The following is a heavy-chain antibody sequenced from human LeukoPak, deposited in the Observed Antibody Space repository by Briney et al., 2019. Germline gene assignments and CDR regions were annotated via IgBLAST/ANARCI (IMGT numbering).Heavy chain of an antibody. J-gene: IGHJ4*02. CDR3: ARDLMVRGYDY. CDR1: GGSFSGYY. V-gene: IGHV4-34*01. D-gene: IGHD3-10*01. Sequence: SETLSLTCAVYGGSFSGYYWSWIRQPPGKGLEWIGEINHSGSTNYNPSLKSRVTISVDTSKNQFSLKLSSVTAADTAVYYCARDLMVRGYDYWGQGTLVTVSS. CDR2: INHSGST.